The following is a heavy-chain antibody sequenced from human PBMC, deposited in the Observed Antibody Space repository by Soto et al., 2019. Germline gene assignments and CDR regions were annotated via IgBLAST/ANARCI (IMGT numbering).Heavy chain of an antibody. CDR3: ARNWFGEYPSYYYYMDV. CDR1: GGSISSGGYY. Sequence: SETLSLTCTVSGGSISSGGYYWSWIRQHPGKGLEWIGYIYYSGSTYYNPSLKSRVTISVDTSKNQFSLKLSSVTAADTAVYYCARNWFGEYPSYYYYMDVWGKGTTVTVSS. CDR2: IYYSGST. D-gene: IGHD3-10*01. J-gene: IGHJ6*03. V-gene: IGHV4-31*03.